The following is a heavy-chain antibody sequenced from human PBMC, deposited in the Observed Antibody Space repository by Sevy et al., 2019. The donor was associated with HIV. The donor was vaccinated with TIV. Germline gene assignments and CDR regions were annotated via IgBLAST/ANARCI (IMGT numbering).Heavy chain of an antibody. CDR1: GDPINGYY. CDR3: ARGSPDHYFGLDV. V-gene: IGHV4-59*01. J-gene: IGHJ6*02. CDR2: HYYSGST. Sequence: SETLSLTCTVSGDPINGYYRSWIRQPPGKGLEWIGYHYYSGSTNYNPSLKSRVTISIDTSRNQFSLKLISVTAADTAVYYCARGSPDHYFGLDVWGQGTTVTVSS.